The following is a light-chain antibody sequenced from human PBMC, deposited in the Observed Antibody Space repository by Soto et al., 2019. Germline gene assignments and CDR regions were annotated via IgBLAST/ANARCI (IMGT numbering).Light chain of an antibody. CDR1: RSDVGGFDF. CDR3: CSARI. J-gene: IGLJ2*01. V-gene: IGLV2-23*01. CDR2: EGN. Sequence: QSVLTQPASVSGSPGQSITIPCTGTRSDVGGFDFVSWYQHHPGKAPKLMIYEGNKRPSGVSNRFSGSKSGDTASLTISGVQAEDEADYYCCSARIFGGGTKLTVL.